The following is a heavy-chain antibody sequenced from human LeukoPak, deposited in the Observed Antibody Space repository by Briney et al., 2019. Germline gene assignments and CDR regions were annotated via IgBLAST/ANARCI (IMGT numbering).Heavy chain of an antibody. CDR1: GGSISSSSYY. CDR3: ARLKSVADGDYGYYYYYYYYMDV. J-gene: IGHJ6*03. V-gene: IGHV4-39*01. Sequence: PSETLSLTCTVSGGSISSSSYYWGWIRQPPGKGLEWIGSIYYSGSTYYNPSLKSRVTISVDTSKNQFSLKLSSVTAADTAVYYCARLKSVADGDYGYYYYYYYYMDVWGKGTTVTISS. D-gene: IGHD4-17*01. CDR2: IYYSGST.